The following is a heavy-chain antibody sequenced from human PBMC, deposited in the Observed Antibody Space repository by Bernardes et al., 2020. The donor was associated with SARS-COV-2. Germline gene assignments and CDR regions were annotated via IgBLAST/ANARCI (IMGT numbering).Heavy chain of an antibody. Sequence: GGSLRLSCAASGFMFDDYAMHWVRQAPGKGLEWVSLISGDGGSTYYADSVKGRFTIFRDNSKNSLYLQMNSLRTEDTALYYCAKDMLHEPDILTGYEYLFRPYLYYYYGMDVWGQGTTVTVSS. D-gene: IGHD3-9*01. CDR2: ISGDGGST. CDR1: GFMFDDYA. CDR3: AKDMLHEPDILTGYEYLFRPYLYYYYGMDV. J-gene: IGHJ6*02. V-gene: IGHV3-43*02.